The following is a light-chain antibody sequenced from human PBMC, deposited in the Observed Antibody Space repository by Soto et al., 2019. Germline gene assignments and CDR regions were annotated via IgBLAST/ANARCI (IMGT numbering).Light chain of an antibody. CDR1: NSDVGGYNF. CDR3: SSYTSSSIPYD. CDR2: DVS. V-gene: IGLV2-14*01. J-gene: IGLJ1*01. Sequence: QSVLTQPASVSGSPGQSITISCTGTNSDVGGYNFVSWYQQHPGKAPKLMIYDVSNRPSGVSNRFSGSKSGNMASLNISGLQPEDEADYYCSSYTSSSIPYDFGIGTKLTVL.